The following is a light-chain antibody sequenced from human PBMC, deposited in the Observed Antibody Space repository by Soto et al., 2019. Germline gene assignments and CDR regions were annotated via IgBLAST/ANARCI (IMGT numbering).Light chain of an antibody. J-gene: IGKJ4*01. V-gene: IGKV3-11*01. CDR2: DAS. Sequence: EIVLTQSPATLSLSPGERATLSCRASQSVSSYLAWYQQKPGQAPRLLIYDASNRATGIPVRFSGSGSGTDFTLTISSLEPEDFAVYYCQQLSNWPPLTFGGWTKVEIK. CDR3: QQLSNWPPLT. CDR1: QSVSSY.